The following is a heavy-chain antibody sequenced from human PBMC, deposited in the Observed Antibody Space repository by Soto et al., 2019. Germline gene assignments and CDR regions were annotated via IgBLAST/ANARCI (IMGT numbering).Heavy chain of an antibody. CDR3: AADPTYSGSYPYYYYYGMDV. V-gene: IGHV1-18*04. D-gene: IGHD1-26*01. CDR1: GYTFTNYG. J-gene: IGHJ6*02. Sequence: ASVKVSCKASGYTFTNYGISWVRQAPGQGLEWMGWISAYNGNTNYAQNLQGRVTMTTDTSTSTAYMELRSLRSDDTAVYYCAADPTYSGSYPYYYYYGMDVWGQGTTVTVSS. CDR2: ISAYNGNT.